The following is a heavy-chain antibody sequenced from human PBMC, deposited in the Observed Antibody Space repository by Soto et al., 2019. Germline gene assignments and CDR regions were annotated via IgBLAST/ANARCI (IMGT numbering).Heavy chain of an antibody. CDR2: IMPIFRTP. CDR3: ARDKDRQQLGGNYYYMLDV. J-gene: IGHJ6*02. CDR1: GGTFSTSA. Sequence: QVQLEQSGAAVKKPGSSGKVSCKASGGTFSTSAISWVRQAPGQGLEGMGGIMPIFRTPDYAQKFQGRVTITADESTSTAYMELSGLRSDDTAVYYCARDKDRQQLGGNYYYMLDVWGQGTTVTVSS. D-gene: IGHD3-3*02. V-gene: IGHV1-69*13.